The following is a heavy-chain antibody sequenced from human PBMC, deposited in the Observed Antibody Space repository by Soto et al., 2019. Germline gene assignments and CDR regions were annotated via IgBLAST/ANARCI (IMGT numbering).Heavy chain of an antibody. V-gene: IGHV3-9*01. CDR3: AKAISSSGFRPYFDY. Sequence: EVQLVESGGGLVQPGRSLRLSCAASGFTFDDYAMHWVRQAPGKGLEWVSGISWNSGSIGYADSVKGRFTISRDNAKNSLYLQMNSLRAEDTALYYCAKAISSSGFRPYFDYWGQGTLVTVSS. J-gene: IGHJ4*02. CDR1: GFTFDDYA. CDR2: ISWNSGSI. D-gene: IGHD6-19*01.